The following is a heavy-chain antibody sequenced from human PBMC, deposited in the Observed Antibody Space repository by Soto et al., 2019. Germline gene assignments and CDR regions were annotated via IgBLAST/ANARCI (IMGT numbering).Heavy chain of an antibody. Sequence: SVKVSCKASGGTFSSYAISWVRQAPGQGLEWMGGIIPIFGTANYAQKFQDRVTITADESTSTAYMELSSLRSEDTAVYYCARRPLAYCGGDCYSETYYYYGMDVWGQGTTVTVSS. CDR2: IIPIFGTA. J-gene: IGHJ6*02. V-gene: IGHV1-69*13. D-gene: IGHD2-21*02. CDR3: ARRPLAYCGGDCYSETYYYYGMDV. CDR1: GGTFSSYA.